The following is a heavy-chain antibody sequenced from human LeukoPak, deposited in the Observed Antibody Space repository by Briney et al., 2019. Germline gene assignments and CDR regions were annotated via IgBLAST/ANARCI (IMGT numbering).Heavy chain of an antibody. CDR3: AKDYGSGRLKGYFDY. J-gene: IGHJ4*02. D-gene: IGHD3-10*01. CDR2: IKEDGSEK. V-gene: IGHV3-7*03. CDR1: GFTFSIYW. Sequence: TGGSLRLSCAASGFTFSIYWMAWVRQAPGKWLEWVANIKEDGSEKNYADSVKGRFTIPRDNAKNSLYLQMNSLRAEDMALYYCAKDYGSGRLKGYFDYWGQGTLVTVSS.